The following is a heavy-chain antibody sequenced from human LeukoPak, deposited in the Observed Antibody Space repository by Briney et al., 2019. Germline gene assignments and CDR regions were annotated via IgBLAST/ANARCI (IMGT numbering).Heavy chain of an antibody. Sequence: SQTLSLTCAISGDSFSSNSAAWNWIRRSPSRGLEWLGRTYYRSKWSSDYAVSVKSRITINADTSKNQFSLQLNSVTPEDTAVYFCARDWYSGNHYRFDSWGQGTLVTVSS. CDR1: GDSFSSNSAA. J-gene: IGHJ4*02. D-gene: IGHD1-26*01. V-gene: IGHV6-1*01. CDR2: TYYRSKWSS. CDR3: ARDWYSGNHYRFDS.